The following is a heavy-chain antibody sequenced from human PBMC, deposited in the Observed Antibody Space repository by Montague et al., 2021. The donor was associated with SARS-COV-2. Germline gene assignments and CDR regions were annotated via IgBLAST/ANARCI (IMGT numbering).Heavy chain of an antibody. D-gene: IGHD3-22*01. CDR2: SYYRFKWYN. Sequence: CAISGDSVSINSAAWNWDEHSSSLGLERLVMSYYRFKWYNDYAVSVKSRITINPDTSKNQFSLQLNSVTPEDTAVYYCARGSSGYYTPRPFDYWGQGTLVTVSS. V-gene: IGHV6-1*01. J-gene: IGHJ4*02. CDR3: ARGSSGYYTPRPFDY. CDR1: GDSVSINSAA.